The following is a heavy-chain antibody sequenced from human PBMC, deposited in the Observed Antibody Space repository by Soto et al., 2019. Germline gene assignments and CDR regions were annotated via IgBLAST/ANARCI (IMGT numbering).Heavy chain of an antibody. Sequence: SETLSLSCTVSGGSISSYYWSGSRQPAGKGLEWIGRIYTSGSTNYNPSLKSRVTMSVDTSKNQFSLKLSSVTAADTAVYYCARDGFVVVPAAYNWFDPWGQGTLVTVSS. CDR1: GGSISSYY. V-gene: IGHV4-4*07. CDR2: IYTSGST. CDR3: ARDGFVVVPAAYNWFDP. D-gene: IGHD2-2*01. J-gene: IGHJ5*02.